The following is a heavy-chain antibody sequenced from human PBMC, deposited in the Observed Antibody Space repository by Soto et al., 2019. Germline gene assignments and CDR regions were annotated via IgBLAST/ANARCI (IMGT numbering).Heavy chain of an antibody. V-gene: IGHV4-30-4*01. Sequence: SETLSLTCNVSGGPINSPDYYWSWIRQSPGKGLEWIGYLYFNGGTQYNPSLRTPVSMSLDTSKKHFSLKMRSVTAADTAVYYCAREKRKYSSWYNPHTCSAAGAQGPLFPFS. J-gene: IGHJ4*02. CDR3: AREKRKYSSWYNPHTCSAA. CDR1: GGPINSPDYY. D-gene: IGHD6-13*01. CDR2: LYFNGGT.